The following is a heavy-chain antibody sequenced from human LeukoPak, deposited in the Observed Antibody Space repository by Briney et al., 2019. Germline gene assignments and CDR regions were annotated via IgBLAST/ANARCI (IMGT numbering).Heavy chain of an antibody. D-gene: IGHD3-3*01. CDR3: ANHYDFNYGMDV. J-gene: IGHJ6*02. CDR1: GFTFSCYA. CDR2: ISGSGGST. V-gene: IGHV3-23*01. Sequence: GGSLRLSCAASGFTFSCYAMSWVRQAPGKGLEWVSAISGSGGSTYDADSVKGRFTISRDNSKNTLYLQMNSLRAEDTAVYYCANHYDFNYGMDVWGQGTTVTVSS.